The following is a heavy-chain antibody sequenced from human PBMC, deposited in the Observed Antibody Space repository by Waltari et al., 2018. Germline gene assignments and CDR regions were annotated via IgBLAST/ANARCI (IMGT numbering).Heavy chain of an antibody. J-gene: IGHJ2*01. CDR3: ARVQVEVVGTTSLYWYFDL. Sequence: QVQLQESGPGLVKPSQSLSLTCTVSGGSITSGGLYWSWIRQPAGKGLEWIGRIYTSGNTNYNPSLKSRVTISIDTSKNQFSLKLNSVTAADTAVYYCARVQVEVVGTTSLYWYFDLWGRGTLVTVSS. CDR1: GGSITSGGLY. V-gene: IGHV4-61*02. D-gene: IGHD1-26*01. CDR2: IYTSGNT.